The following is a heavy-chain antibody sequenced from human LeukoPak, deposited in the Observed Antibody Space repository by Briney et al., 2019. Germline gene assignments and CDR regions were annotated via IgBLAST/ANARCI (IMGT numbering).Heavy chain of an antibody. CDR1: GGSISSSSYY. D-gene: IGHD6-6*01. CDR2: IYYSGST. V-gene: IGHV4-39*01. CDR3: ARHALAAKGAFDI. Sequence: SETLSLTCTVSGGSISSSSYYWGWIRQPPGKGLEWIGSIYYSGSTYYNPSLKSRVPISVDTSKNQFSLKLSSVTAADTAVYYCARHALAAKGAFDIWGQGTMVTVSS. J-gene: IGHJ3*02.